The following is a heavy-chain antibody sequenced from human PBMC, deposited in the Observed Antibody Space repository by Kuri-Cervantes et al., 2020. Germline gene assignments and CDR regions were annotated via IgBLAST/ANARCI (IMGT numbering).Heavy chain of an antibody. CDR1: GGSISSSSYY. D-gene: IGHD2-2*01. J-gene: IGHJ4*02. V-gene: IGHV4-61*05. Sequence: SETLSLTCTVSGGSISSSSYYWGWIRQPPGKGLEWIGYIYYSGSTNYNPSLKSRVTISVDTSKNQFSLKLSSVTAADTAVYYCARVPPAGMDYWGQGTLVTVSS. CDR2: IYYSGST. CDR3: ARVPPAGMDY.